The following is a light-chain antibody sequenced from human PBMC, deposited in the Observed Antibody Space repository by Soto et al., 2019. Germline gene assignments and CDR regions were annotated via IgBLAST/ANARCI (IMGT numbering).Light chain of an antibody. Sequence: IQMSQNTSSLSASVGHRVTITCRASQTVSIFLNWYQQKPGKVPKLLISFASTLQSGVPSRFSGSGSGTDFSLTINCLKTEDFATYDSQQRYFTPITFCQGTRLEI. CDR1: QTVSIF. CDR2: FAS. J-gene: IGKJ5*01. CDR3: QQRYFTPIT. V-gene: IGKV1-39*01.